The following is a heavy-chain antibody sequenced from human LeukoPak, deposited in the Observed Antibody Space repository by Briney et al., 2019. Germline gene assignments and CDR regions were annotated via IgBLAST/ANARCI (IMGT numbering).Heavy chain of an antibody. CDR2: IYYSGST. Sequence: SETLSLTCIVSGGSISTGGYYWNWIRQHPGKGLEWIGNIYYSGSTYYNPSLKSRVTISGDTSKNQFSLKLSSVTAADTAVYYCARFGNYDYVWGSYRSVPPLDYWGQGTLVTASS. D-gene: IGHD3-16*02. V-gene: IGHV4-31*03. J-gene: IGHJ4*02. CDR1: GGSISTGGYY. CDR3: ARFGNYDYVWGSYRSVPPLDY.